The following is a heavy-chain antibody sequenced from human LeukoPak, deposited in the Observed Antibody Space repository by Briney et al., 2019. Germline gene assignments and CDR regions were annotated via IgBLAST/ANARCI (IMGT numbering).Heavy chain of an antibody. V-gene: IGHV3-23*01. D-gene: IGHD5-18*01. J-gene: IGHJ4*02. CDR3: ARCGYSYGRDY. CDR2: ITSSGVST. Sequence: GSLRLPCAASGFTFSSYGMSWVRQAPGKGLEWVSSITSSGVSTYYADSVKGRFTISRDNSKNTLFLQMNSLRAEDTAVYYCARCGYSYGRDYWGQGTLVTVSS. CDR1: GFTFSSYG.